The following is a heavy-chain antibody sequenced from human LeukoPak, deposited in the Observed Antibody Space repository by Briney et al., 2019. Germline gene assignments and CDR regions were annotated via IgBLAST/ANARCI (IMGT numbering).Heavy chain of an antibody. CDR3: ARGVAGFGPEWFDR. J-gene: IGHJ5*02. Sequence: ASVKVSCKASGYTFTTYDINWVRQATGQGLEWMGWMNPNSGNTGFAQKFQGRVTMTRNTAIRTAYMELNSLRSEDTAVYYCARGVAGFGPEWFDRWGEGTVVTVCS. CDR1: GYTFTTYD. CDR2: MNPNSGNT. D-gene: IGHD6-19*01. V-gene: IGHV1-8*01.